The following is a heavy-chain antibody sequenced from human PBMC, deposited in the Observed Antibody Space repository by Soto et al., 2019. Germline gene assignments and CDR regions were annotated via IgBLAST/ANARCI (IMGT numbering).Heavy chain of an antibody. V-gene: IGHV1-69*13. J-gene: IGHJ4*02. CDR3: ARDRGSSSTFDY. CDR1: GGTFSSYA. Sequence: SVKVSCKASGGTFSSYAISWVRQAPGQGLEWMGGIIPIFGTANYARKFQGGVTITADESTSTAYMELSSLRSEDTAVYYCARDRGSSSTFDYWGQGTLVTVSS. CDR2: IIPIFGTA. D-gene: IGHD6-6*01.